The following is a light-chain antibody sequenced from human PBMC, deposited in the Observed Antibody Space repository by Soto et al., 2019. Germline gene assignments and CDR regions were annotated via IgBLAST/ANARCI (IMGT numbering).Light chain of an antibody. V-gene: IGLV1-40*01. CDR3: ATWDDSLSGWV. CDR2: RDN. Sequence: QSVLTQPPSVSGAPGQRVTISCTGSSSNIGAAYDVHWYQRLPGTAPRLLISRDNQRPSGVPDRFSGSKSGTSASLAISGLRSEDEADYYCATWDDSLSGWVFGGGTQLTVL. J-gene: IGLJ3*02. CDR1: SSNIGAAYD.